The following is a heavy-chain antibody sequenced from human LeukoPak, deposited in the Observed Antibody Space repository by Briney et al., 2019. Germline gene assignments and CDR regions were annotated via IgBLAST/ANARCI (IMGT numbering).Heavy chain of an antibody. CDR3: ARGQYQLLRGVRKKNHFDY. CDR1: GGSFSGYY. Sequence: PSETLSLTCAVYGGSFSGYYWSWIRQPPGKGLEWIGEINHSGSTNYNPSLKRRVTISVDTSKNQFSLKLSSVTAADTAVYYCARGQYQLLRGVRKKNHFDYGGQGTLVTVSS. V-gene: IGHV4-34*01. CDR2: INHSGST. J-gene: IGHJ4*02. D-gene: IGHD2-2*01.